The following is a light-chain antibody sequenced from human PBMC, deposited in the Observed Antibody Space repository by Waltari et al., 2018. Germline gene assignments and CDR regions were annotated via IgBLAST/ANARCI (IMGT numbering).Light chain of an antibody. Sequence: QSALTQPASVSGPPGPSITISCTGTSSDLASYYFLSWSQQHPGNAPKLMIYEATKRPAGVSDRFSGSKSGNTASLTISGLQAEDEADYYCCSYAGSNTWVFGGGTKVTVL. CDR2: EAT. J-gene: IGLJ3*02. CDR1: SSDLASYYF. CDR3: CSYAGSNTWV. V-gene: IGLV2-23*01.